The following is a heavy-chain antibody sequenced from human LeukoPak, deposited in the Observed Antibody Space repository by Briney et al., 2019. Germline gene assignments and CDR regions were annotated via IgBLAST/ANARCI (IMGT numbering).Heavy chain of an antibody. J-gene: IGHJ4*02. V-gene: IGHV4-59*01. CDR3: ARDRGAAAGYYFDY. Sequence: SETLSLTCTVSGGSISSYYWSWIRQPPGKGLEWIGYIYYSGSTNYNPSLKSRVTISVETSKNQFSLKLSSVTAADTAVYYCARDRGAAAGYYFDYWGQGTLVTVSA. D-gene: IGHD6-13*01. CDR1: GGSISSYY. CDR2: IYYSGST.